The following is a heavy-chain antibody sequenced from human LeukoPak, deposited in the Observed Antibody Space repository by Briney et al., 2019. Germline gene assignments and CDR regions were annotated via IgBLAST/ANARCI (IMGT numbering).Heavy chain of an antibody. CDR1: GFTFSSYE. CDR3: ARVLSGYYPVNDAFDI. J-gene: IGHJ3*02. D-gene: IGHD3-22*01. CDR2: ISSSGSTI. V-gene: IGHV3-48*03. Sequence: PGGSLRLSCAASGFTFSSYEMNWVRQAPGKGLEWVSYISSSGSTIYYADSVKGRFTISRDNAKNSLYLQMNSLRAEDTAVYYCARVLSGYYPVNDAFDIWGQGTVVTVSS.